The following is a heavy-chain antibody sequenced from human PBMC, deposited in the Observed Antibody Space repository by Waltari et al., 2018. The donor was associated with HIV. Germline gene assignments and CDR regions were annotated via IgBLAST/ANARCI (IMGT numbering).Heavy chain of an antibody. CDR2: INTDETIR. CDR1: GFTFSNYW. J-gene: IGHJ6*02. V-gene: IGHV3-74*01. Sequence: VQLVESGGDLAQPGGSLRLPCVASGFTFSNYWMHWVRQVPGKRLGWVARINTDETIRTYAENVKGRFTISRDNGKNTLYLQMNSLRVEDTAVYYCVSSGLDVWGQGTTVNVSS. CDR3: VSSGLDV.